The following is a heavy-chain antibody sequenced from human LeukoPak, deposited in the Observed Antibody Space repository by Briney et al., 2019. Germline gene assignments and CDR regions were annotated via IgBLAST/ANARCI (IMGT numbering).Heavy chain of an antibody. CDR2: INWNGGST. Sequence: GGSLRLSCAASGFTFDDYGMSWVRQAPGKGLEWVSGINWNGGSTGYADSVKGRSTISRDNAKNSLYLQMNSLRAEDTALYYCARLGDFGRYFDWLLYLDYWGQGTLVTVSS. V-gene: IGHV3-20*04. D-gene: IGHD3-9*01. CDR1: GFTFDDYG. J-gene: IGHJ4*02. CDR3: ARLGDFGRYFDWLLYLDY.